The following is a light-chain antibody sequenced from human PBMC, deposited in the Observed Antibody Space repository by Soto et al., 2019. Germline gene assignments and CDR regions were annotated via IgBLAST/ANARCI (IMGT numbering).Light chain of an antibody. CDR2: EGI. J-gene: IGLJ3*02. V-gene: IGLV2-23*01. CDR1: GSDVGSYKF. CDR3: CSYVGTWV. Sequence: QSALTQPASVSGSLGQSITISCTGTGSDVGSYKFVSWYQQHPGKAPKLIIFEGINRPSGVSNRFSGSKSDNPASLAISGLQDEDEADHYCCSYVGTWVFGGGTKVTVL.